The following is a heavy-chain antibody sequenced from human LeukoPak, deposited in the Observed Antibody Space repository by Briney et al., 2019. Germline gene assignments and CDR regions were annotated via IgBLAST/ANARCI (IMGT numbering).Heavy chain of an antibody. J-gene: IGHJ4*02. Sequence: GGSLRLSCAASGFTFSSSWMSWVRQAPGKGLEWVANIIQDGSAQYYVDSVKGRFTISRDNADNSLYLQMNSLRAEDTAGYYCAIDLFSCSSTSCYVYWGRGTLVTVSS. CDR1: GFTFSSSW. D-gene: IGHD2-2*01. CDR2: IIQDGSAQ. CDR3: AIDLFSCSSTSCYVY. V-gene: IGHV3-7*01.